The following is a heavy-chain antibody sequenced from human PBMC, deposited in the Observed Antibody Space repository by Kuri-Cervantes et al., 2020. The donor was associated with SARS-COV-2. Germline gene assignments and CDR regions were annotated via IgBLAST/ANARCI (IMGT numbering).Heavy chain of an antibody. CDR3: ARDDYGGNSIDY. CDR1: GFTFSSYW. Sequence: GGPLRLSGAPSGFTFSSYWMSWVRQAPGKGLEWLANIKQDGSEKYYVDSVKGRFSISRDNAKNSLYLQMNSLRAEDTAVYYCARDDYGGNSIDYWGQGTLVTVSS. V-gene: IGHV3-7*01. D-gene: IGHD4-23*01. CDR2: IKQDGSEK. J-gene: IGHJ4*02.